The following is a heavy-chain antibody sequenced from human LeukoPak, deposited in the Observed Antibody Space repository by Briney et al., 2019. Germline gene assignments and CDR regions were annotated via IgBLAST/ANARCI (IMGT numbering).Heavy chain of an antibody. CDR3: ARDQGESSGGWFDP. CDR2: IYYSGST. D-gene: IGHD6-19*01. J-gene: IGHJ5*02. CDR1: GGSISSYY. V-gene: IGHV4-59*01. Sequence: SGTLSLTCTVSGGSISSYYWSWIRQPPGKGLEWIGYIYYSGSTNYNPSLKSRVTISVDTSKNQFSLKLSSVTAADTAVYYCARDQGESSGGWFDPWGQGTLVTVSS.